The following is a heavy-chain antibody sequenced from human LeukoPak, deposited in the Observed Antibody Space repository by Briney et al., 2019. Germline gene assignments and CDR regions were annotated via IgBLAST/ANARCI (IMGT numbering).Heavy chain of an antibody. J-gene: IGHJ4*02. D-gene: IGHD2-15*01. V-gene: IGHV1-18*01. CDR1: GYTFTSYG. Sequence: EASVKVSCKASGYTFTSYGISWVRQAPGQGLEWMGWISAYNGNTNYAQKLQGRVTMTTDTSTSTAYMELRSLRSDDTAVYYCARDPSAYCSGGSCSDVWGQGTLVTVSS. CDR3: ARDPSAYCSGGSCSDV. CDR2: ISAYNGNT.